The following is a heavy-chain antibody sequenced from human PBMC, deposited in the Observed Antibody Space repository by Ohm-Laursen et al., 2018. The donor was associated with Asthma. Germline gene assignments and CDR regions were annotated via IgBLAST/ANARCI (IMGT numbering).Heavy chain of an antibody. V-gene: IGHV2-70*01. CDR3: ARGEGAWAFDI. CDR1: GFSLSNARMC. D-gene: IGHD3-10*01. CDR2: IDWDDDK. J-gene: IGHJ3*02. Sequence: TQTLTLTSTVSGFSLSNARMCVSWIRQPPGKALEWLALIDWDDDKYYSTSLKTRLTISKDTSKNQVVLTMTNMDPVDTATYYCARGEGAWAFDIWGQGTMVTVSS.